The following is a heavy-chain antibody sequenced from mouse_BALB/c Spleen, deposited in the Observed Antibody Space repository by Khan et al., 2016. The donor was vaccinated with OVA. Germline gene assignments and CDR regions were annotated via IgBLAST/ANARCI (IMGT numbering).Heavy chain of an antibody. CDR3: VRPSCFNTVGTTDYAMDY. J-gene: IGHJ4*01. V-gene: IGHV1-63*02. Sequence: VQLQESGAELVRPGTSVKISCKASGYTFTNYWLGWVKQRPGHGLEWIGDIYPRSGNTNYNEKFKGKATLTADTSSSTAYMQLSSLASEDSAVFFCVRPSCFNTVGTTDYAMDYWRQGTSVTVSS. D-gene: IGHD1-1*01. CDR1: GYTFTNYW. CDR2: IYPRSGNT.